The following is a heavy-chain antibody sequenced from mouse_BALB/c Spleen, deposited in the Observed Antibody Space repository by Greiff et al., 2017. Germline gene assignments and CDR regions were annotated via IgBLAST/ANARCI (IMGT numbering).Heavy chain of an antibody. Sequence: VQLQQSGAELVKPGASVKLSCKTSGYTFTSYWIQWVKQRPGQGLGWIGEIFPGTGTTYYNEKFKGKATLTIDTSSSTAYMQLSSLTSEDSAVYFCARRDSSGYEGFAYWGQGTLVTVSA. D-gene: IGHD3-2*01. V-gene: IGHV1S132*01. CDR3: ARRDSSGYEGFAY. J-gene: IGHJ3*01. CDR2: IFPGTGTT. CDR1: GYTFTSYW.